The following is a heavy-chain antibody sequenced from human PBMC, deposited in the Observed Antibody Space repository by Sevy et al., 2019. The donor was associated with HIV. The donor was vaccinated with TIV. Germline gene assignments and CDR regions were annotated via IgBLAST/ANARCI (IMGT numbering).Heavy chain of an antibody. CDR2: IKSKTDGGIT. V-gene: IGHV3-15*01. Sequence: GGSLRLSCAASGFTFSNAWMSWVRQAPGKGLEWGGRIKSKTDGGITDYSAPVKGRFTILRDDSKNKLYLQMNSLKTADTAVYYCTTYTVTIDYWGQGTLVTVSS. CDR1: GFTFSNAW. D-gene: IGHD4-17*01. J-gene: IGHJ4*02. CDR3: TTYTVTIDY.